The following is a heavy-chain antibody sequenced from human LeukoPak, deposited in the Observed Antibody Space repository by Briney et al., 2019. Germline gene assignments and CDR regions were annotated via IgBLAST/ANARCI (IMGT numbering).Heavy chain of an antibody. D-gene: IGHD6-13*01. CDR3: AREEQHQRGRHFEY. J-gene: IGHJ4*02. Sequence: ASVKVSCKASGYTFIDYYIHWVRQGPGQGLEWMGWINPNSGTNYAQNFQGRVTMTMDTSTSTAYMELSRLRSDETAVYYCAREEQHQRGRHFEYWGQGTLVTVSS. CDR2: INPNSGT. V-gene: IGHV1-2*02. CDR1: GYTFIDYY.